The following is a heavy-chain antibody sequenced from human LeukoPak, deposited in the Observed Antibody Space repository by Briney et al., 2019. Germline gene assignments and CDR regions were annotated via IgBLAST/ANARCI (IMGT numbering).Heavy chain of an antibody. CDR2: MTHTGST. Sequence: KPSETLSLTCAVYGGSFSGYYWSWIRQPTGEGLEWIGEMTHTGSTNYNPSLKSRVTMSADTSKKQFSLKLTSVTAADTPVYFCARAQGRLVPPAYWGQGTLVTVSS. D-gene: IGHD6-19*01. V-gene: IGHV4-34*01. J-gene: IGHJ4*02. CDR1: GGSFSGYY. CDR3: ARAQGRLVPPAY.